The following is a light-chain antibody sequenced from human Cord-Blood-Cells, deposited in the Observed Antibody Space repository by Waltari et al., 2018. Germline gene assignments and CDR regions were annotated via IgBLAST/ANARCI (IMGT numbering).Light chain of an antibody. CDR3: CSYAGSSTVV. CDR2: DGS. Sequence: QSALTQPASVSGSPGQSITISCTGTSSDVGSYNLVSGYQQHPGQAPKLMIYDGSKRPSGVSNRFSGSKSGNTASLTISGLQAEDEADYYCCSYAGSSTVVFGGGTKLTVL. J-gene: IGLJ2*01. V-gene: IGLV2-23*01. CDR1: SSDVGSYNL.